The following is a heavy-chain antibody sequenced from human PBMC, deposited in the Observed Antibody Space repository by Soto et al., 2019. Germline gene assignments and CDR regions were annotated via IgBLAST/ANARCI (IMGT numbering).Heavy chain of an antibody. V-gene: IGHV1-46*03. CDR2: INTNGGST. CDR1: GYTLSSYY. Sequence: GASVKVSCKASGYTLSSYYMHWVRQAPGQGLEWMGIINTNGGSTTYAQKFQGRVTMTRDTSTSTVYMELSSLTSEDTAVYYCARASVSGRRFDYWGEGTLVTVSS. D-gene: IGHD6-19*01. J-gene: IGHJ4*02. CDR3: ARASVSGRRFDY.